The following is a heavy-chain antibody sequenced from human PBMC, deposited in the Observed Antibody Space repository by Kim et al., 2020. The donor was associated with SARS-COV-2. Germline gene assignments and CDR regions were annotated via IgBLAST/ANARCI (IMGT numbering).Heavy chain of an antibody. V-gene: IGHV3-48*03. J-gene: IGHJ1*01. CDR3: ARGYYYDSSGYYYGYFQH. D-gene: IGHD3-22*01. CDR2: ISSSGSTI. Sequence: LSLTCAASGFTFSSYEMNWVRQAPGKGLEWVSYISSSGSTIYYADSVKDRFTISRDNAKNSLYLQMNSLRAEDTAVYYCARGYYYDSSGYYYGYFQH. CDR1: GFTFSSYE.